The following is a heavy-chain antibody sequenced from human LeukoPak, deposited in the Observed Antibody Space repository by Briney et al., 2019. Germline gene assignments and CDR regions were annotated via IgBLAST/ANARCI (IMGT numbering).Heavy chain of an antibody. V-gene: IGHV4-59*01. D-gene: IGHD4-17*01. CDR1: GGSMNNYY. CDR3: ARYDYGDCWFDP. J-gene: IGHJ5*02. CDR2: ISDSGST. Sequence: SETLSLTCTASGGSMNNYYWSWIRQAPGKGLEWIGYISDSGSTNYNPSLRSRVTISVDTSKNQFSLKLSSVTAADTALYYCARYDYGDCWFDPWGQGTLVTVSS.